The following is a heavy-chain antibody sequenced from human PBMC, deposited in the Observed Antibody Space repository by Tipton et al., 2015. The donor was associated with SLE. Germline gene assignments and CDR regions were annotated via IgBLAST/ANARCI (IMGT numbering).Heavy chain of an antibody. CDR3: ARGYNSGWAYLRH. J-gene: IGHJ1*01. V-gene: IGHV1-69*01. Sequence: VQLVQSGAEVRKPGSSVKVSCKASGGTFSSYGFGWVRQAPGQGLEWLGVIIPIFGTKHYAQKFQGRITISADESTNTAYMELTSLTSEDTGIYYCARGYNSGWAYLRHWGQGTLITVS. CDR2: IIPIFGTK. D-gene: IGHD1-26*01. CDR1: GGTFSSYG.